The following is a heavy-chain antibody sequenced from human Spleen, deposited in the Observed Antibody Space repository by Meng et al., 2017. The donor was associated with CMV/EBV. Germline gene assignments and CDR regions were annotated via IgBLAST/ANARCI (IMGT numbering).Heavy chain of an antibody. J-gene: IGHJ4*02. CDR3: SSAPGDY. CDR2: INPNTGAT. D-gene: IGHD6-13*01. CDR1: GYTFTSYY. V-gene: IGHV1-2*02. Sequence: ASVKVSCKASGYTFTSYYMHWVRQAPGQGLEWVGWINPNTGATDYAQKFQGRVTVTRDTSISTVYMELSNLRSDDSAVYYCSSAPGDYWGQGTLVTVSS.